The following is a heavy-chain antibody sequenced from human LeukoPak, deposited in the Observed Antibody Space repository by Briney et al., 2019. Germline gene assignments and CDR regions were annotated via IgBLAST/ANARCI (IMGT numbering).Heavy chain of an antibody. D-gene: IGHD3-3*01. CDR2: ISYDGSNK. Sequence: GGSLRLSCAASGFTFSSYGMHWVRQAPGKGLEWVAVISYDGSNKYYADSVKGRFTISRDNAKNSLYLQMNSLRAEDTAVYYCARVGFFGSFDYWGQGTLVTVSS. J-gene: IGHJ4*02. V-gene: IGHV3-30*03. CDR1: GFTFSSYG. CDR3: ARVGFFGSFDY.